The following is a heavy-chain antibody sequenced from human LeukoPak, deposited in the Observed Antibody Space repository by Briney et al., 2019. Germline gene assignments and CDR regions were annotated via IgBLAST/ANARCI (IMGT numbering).Heavy chain of an antibody. CDR3: ASCVAVPGLPDY. D-gene: IGHD6-19*01. V-gene: IGHV3-74*01. CDR2: INSDGSDT. Sequence: GGSLRLSCAASGFTFSSYWMYWVRQAPGKGLVWVSRINSDGSDTSSADSVQGRFTISRDNAKNTFYLQMNSLRAEDTAVYYCASCVAVPGLPDYWGQGTLVTVSS. CDR1: GFTFSSYW. J-gene: IGHJ4*02.